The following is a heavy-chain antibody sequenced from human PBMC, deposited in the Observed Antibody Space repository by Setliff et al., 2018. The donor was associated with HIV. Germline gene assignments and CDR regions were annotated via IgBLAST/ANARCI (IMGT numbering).Heavy chain of an antibody. Sequence: SETLSLTCAVYGGSFSGYYWSWIRQPPGKGLEWIGSIYHSGSTYYNPSLRSRVTISVDTSKNQFSLKLSSVTAADTAVYYCARDRPSSSWYFNAFDIWGQGTMVTVSS. CDR1: GGSFSGYY. J-gene: IGHJ3*02. CDR2: IYHSGST. D-gene: IGHD6-13*01. V-gene: IGHV4-34*01. CDR3: ARDRPSSSWYFNAFDI.